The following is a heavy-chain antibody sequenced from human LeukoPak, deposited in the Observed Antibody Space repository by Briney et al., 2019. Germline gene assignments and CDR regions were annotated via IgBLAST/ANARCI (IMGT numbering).Heavy chain of an antibody. D-gene: IGHD4-17*01. Sequence: GGSLRLSCAASGFTFSDYYMSWLRQAPGKGVEGVSYISSSSSYTNYTDSVKGRFTISRDNAKTSLHLQMNSLRAEDTAVYYCARVPSMTTVTRYYYYGMDVWGKGTTVTVSS. V-gene: IGHV3-11*06. CDR3: ARVPSMTTVTRYYYYGMDV. J-gene: IGHJ6*04. CDR2: ISSSSSYT. CDR1: GFTFSDYY.